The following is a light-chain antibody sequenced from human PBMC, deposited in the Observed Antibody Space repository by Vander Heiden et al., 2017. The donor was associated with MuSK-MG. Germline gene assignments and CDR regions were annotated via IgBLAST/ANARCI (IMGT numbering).Light chain of an antibody. V-gene: IGKV1-33*01. Sequence: IQMTQSPSTLSASVGDRVTITCQASQDISNYLNWYQQKPWKAPKLLIYDASNLETGVPSRFSGSGSGTDFTFTISSLQPEDIATYYCQQYDNLPSITFGQGTRLEIK. CDR1: QDISNY. CDR2: DAS. CDR3: QQYDNLPSIT. J-gene: IGKJ5*01.